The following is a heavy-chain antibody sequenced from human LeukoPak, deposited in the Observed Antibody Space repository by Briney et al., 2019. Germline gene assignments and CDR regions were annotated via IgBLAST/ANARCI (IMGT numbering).Heavy chain of an antibody. D-gene: IGHD3-10*01. Sequence: GGSLRLSCAASGFTFDDYAMHWVRQAPGKGLEWVSGISWNSGSIGYADSVKGRFTISRDNAKNSLYLQMNSLRAEDTALYYCAKDMVATSDAFDIWAKGQWSPSL. CDR3: AKDMVATSDAFDI. CDR1: GFTFDDYA. V-gene: IGHV3-9*01. J-gene: IGHJ3*02. CDR2: ISWNSGSI.